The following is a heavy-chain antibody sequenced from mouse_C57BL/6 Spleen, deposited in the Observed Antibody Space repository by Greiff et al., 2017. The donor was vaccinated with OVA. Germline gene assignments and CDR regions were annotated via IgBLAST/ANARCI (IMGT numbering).Heavy chain of an antibody. D-gene: IGHD2-5*01. J-gene: IGHJ4*01. V-gene: IGHV1-42*01. CDR1: GYSFTGYY. CDR3: ASYSNYEEDAMDY. Sequence: DVQLQESGPELVKPGASVKISCKASGYSFTGYYMNWVKQSPEKSLEWIGEINPSTGGTTYNQKFKAKATLTVDKSSSTAYMQLKSLTSEDSAVYYCASYSNYEEDAMDYWGQGTSVTVSS. CDR2: INPSTGGT.